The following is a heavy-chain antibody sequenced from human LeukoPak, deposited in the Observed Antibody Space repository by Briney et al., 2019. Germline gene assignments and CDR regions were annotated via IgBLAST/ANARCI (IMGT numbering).Heavy chain of an antibody. Sequence: GGSLRLSCAASGFTFDDYAMHWVRQAPGKGLEWVSGISWNSGSIGYADSVKGRFTISRDNAKNSLYLQMNSLRAEDTALYYSARSGSEGAFDIWGQGTMVTVSS. CDR1: GFTFDDYA. CDR2: ISWNSGSI. J-gene: IGHJ3*02. V-gene: IGHV3-9*01. CDR3: ARSGSEGAFDI.